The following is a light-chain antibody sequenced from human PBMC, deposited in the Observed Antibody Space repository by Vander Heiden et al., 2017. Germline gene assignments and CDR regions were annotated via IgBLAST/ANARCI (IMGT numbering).Light chain of an antibody. J-gene: IGKJ4*01. CDR1: QSVSIY. V-gene: IGKV3-11*01. Sequence: IVFTQSPATLSLSPGERATLSCRASQSVSIYLAWYQQKPGQAPRLLIYDASNRATGIPARFSGSGSGTDFTLTISSLEPEDFAFYYCQQRSNWPLLTFGGGTKVEIK. CDR2: DAS. CDR3: QQRSNWPLLT.